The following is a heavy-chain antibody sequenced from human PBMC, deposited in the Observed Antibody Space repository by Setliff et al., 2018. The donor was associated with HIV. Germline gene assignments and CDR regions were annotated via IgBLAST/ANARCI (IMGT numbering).Heavy chain of an antibody. Sequence: GESLRLSCAASGFTFSSYEMNWVRQAPGKGLELVSYISHTGSTVYYADSVKGRFTISRDNAKNSLYLQMNSLRAEDTAVYYCARVPGWRAPFWGQGTLVTVSS. J-gene: IGHJ4*02. D-gene: IGHD6-19*01. CDR3: ARVPGWRAPF. CDR2: ISHTGSTV. CDR1: GFTFSSYE. V-gene: IGHV3-48*03.